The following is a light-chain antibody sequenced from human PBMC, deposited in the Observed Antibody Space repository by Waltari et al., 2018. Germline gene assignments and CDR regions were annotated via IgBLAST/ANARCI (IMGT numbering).Light chain of an antibody. J-gene: IGKJ4*01. CDR1: QTVRTTY. CDR2: GAS. Sequence: EIVSTQPPGTLSLSPGERATLSCRASQTVRTTYLAWYQQKPGQAPTLLIYGASSRATGIPDRFSGSGSGTDFSLTISSLEPEDFAVYYCQQYDISPLTFGGGTKVEIK. CDR3: QQYDISPLT. V-gene: IGKV3-20*01.